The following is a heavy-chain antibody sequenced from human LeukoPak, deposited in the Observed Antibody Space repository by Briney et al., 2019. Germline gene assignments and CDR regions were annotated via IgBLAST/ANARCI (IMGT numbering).Heavy chain of an antibody. Sequence: GASVKVSCKACGYTFNNYFISWVRQAPGQGLEWVGWISPHSHTTHYAEKVQGRVTMTTDTFTNTVYIELRSLRSDDTAEYFCARGQSMYYWGQGTPVTVSS. CDR1: GYTFNNYF. D-gene: IGHD2-8*01. J-gene: IGHJ4*02. CDR2: ISPHSHTT. CDR3: ARGQSMYY. V-gene: IGHV1-18*01.